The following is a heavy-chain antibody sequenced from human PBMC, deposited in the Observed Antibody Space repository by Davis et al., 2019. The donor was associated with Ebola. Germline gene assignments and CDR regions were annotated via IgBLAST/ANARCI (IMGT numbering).Heavy chain of an antibody. Sequence: PSETLSLTCTVSGGSISSYYWSWIRQPPGKGLEWIGYIYYSGSTNYNPSLKSRVTISVDTSKNQFSLKLSSVTAADTAVYYCARQYCSSTSCSPYWYFDLWGRGTLVTVSS. V-gene: IGHV4-59*08. CDR2: IYYSGST. CDR1: GGSISSYY. J-gene: IGHJ2*01. CDR3: ARQYCSSTSCSPYWYFDL. D-gene: IGHD2-2*01.